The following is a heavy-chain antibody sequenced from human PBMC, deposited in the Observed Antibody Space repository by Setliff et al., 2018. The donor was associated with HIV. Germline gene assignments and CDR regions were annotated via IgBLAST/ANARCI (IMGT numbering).Heavy chain of an antibody. Sequence: GASVKVSCKASGGSFRNNVINWVRQAPGQGLEWMGGIIPMFVGTANYAQKFQGRLTITADESTSTTYMELRSLTFDDTAMYYCARARGIVAAVHYWGQGTLVTVSS. J-gene: IGHJ4*02. CDR3: ARARGIVAAVHY. CDR1: GGSFRNNV. V-gene: IGHV1-69*13. D-gene: IGHD6-13*01. CDR2: IIPMFVGTA.